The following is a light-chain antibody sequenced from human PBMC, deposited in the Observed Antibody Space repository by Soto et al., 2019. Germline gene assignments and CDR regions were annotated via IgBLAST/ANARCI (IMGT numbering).Light chain of an antibody. J-gene: IGKJ5*01. CDR3: QQYSDWPPIT. CDR2: DAS. CDR1: QSVGTD. V-gene: IGKV3-15*01. Sequence: EIVLTQSPATLSVSPGERATLSCRASQSVGTDLAWYQQKPGQAPRLLIYDASTGATGTPARFSGSGSGTEFALTIRSLQSEDFAIYYCQQYSDWPPITFGQGTQLEIK.